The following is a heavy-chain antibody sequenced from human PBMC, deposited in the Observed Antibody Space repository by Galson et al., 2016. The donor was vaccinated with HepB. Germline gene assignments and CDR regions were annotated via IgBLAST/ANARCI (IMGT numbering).Heavy chain of an antibody. CDR2: INSDGSST. J-gene: IGHJ6*02. CDR1: GFPFSRYW. CDR3: VREDYGDDPVYYYYYGMDG. D-gene: IGHD4-17*01. Sequence: SLRLSCAASGFPFSRYWMHWVRQGPGKGLVWVSRINSDGSSTIYADSVRGRFTISRDNAKNRLYLEMNSLRAEDTALYYCVREDYGDDPVYYYYYGMDGWGQGTTVTGS. V-gene: IGHV3-74*01.